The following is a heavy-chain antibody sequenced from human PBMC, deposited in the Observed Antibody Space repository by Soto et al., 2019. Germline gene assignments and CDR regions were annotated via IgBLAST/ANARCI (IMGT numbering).Heavy chain of an antibody. Sequence: PGGSLRLSCAASGFTFDDYAMHWVRQAPGKGLEWVSGISWNSGSIGYADSVKGRFTISRDNAKNSLYLQMNSLRAEDTALYYCIASLKLRSRYFQQWGQRTPVTVSS. CDR3: IASLKLRSRYFQQ. J-gene: IGHJ1*01. CDR1: GFTFDDYA. V-gene: IGHV3-9*01. CDR2: ISWNSGSI. D-gene: IGHD2-15*01.